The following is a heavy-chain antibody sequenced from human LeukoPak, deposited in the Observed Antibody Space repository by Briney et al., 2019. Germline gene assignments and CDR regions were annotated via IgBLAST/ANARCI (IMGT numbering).Heavy chain of an antibody. CDR1: GGSISSSSYY. V-gene: IGHV4-39*02. CDR3: AREVDGYYYYYMDV. D-gene: IGHD5-24*01. CDR2: IYYSGST. Sequence: PSETLSLTCTVSGGSISSSSYYWGWIRQPPGKGLEWIGNIYYSGSTYYNPSLKSRVTISVDTSKNQFSLKLSSVTAADTAVYYCAREVDGYYYYYMDVWGKGTTVTVSS. J-gene: IGHJ6*03.